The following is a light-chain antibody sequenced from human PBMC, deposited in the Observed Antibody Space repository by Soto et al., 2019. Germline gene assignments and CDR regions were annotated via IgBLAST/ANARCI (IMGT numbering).Light chain of an antibody. Sequence: QSALTQPASVSGSLGQSITISCTGTSSDVGGYNFVSWYQHHPGRAPKLMIYDVTDRPSGVSNRFSGSKSGNTASLTISGLQAEDEAEYYCSSYSTTNTPYVLGTGTKLTVL. CDR2: DVT. J-gene: IGLJ1*01. V-gene: IGLV2-14*03. CDR1: SSDVGGYNF. CDR3: SSYSTTNTPYV.